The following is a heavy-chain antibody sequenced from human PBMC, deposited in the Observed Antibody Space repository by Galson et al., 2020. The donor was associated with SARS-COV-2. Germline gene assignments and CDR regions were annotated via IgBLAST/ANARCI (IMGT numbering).Heavy chain of an antibody. CDR3: VRGRGGSPMGY. V-gene: IGHV1-8*01. CDR1: GYTFTSYD. D-gene: IGHD5-12*01. Sequence: ASVKVSCKASGYTFTSYDINWVRRATGQGLEWMGWMNPNSGNTGHAQRFQGRVTMTRDTSISTAYMELSSLGSEDTAVFYCVRGRGGSPMGYWGQGTLVTVSS. CDR2: MNPNSGNT. J-gene: IGHJ4*02.